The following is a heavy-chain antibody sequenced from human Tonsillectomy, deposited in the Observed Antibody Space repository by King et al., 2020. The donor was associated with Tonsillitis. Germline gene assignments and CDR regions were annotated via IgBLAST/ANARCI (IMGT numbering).Heavy chain of an antibody. CDR1: GFTFYRFA. V-gene: IGHV3-23*04. Sequence: VQLVESGGGLVQPGGSLRLSCAASGFTFYRFAMSWVRQAPGKGLEWVSGISGNGGSTSYADSVKGRLATSRANSKKTLYLQMDGLSAEDTALFYCVKDVWGTNWYYFDSWGQGTLVTVSS. D-gene: IGHD1-1*01. CDR2: ISGNGGST. CDR3: VKDVWGTNWYYFDS. J-gene: IGHJ4*02.